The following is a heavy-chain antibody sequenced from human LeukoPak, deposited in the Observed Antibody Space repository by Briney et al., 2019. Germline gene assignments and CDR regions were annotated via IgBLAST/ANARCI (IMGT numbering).Heavy chain of an antibody. CDR2: ISSSSSII. CDR3: ARGGSSRDLDY. CDR1: GFTFSSYS. J-gene: IGHJ4*02. V-gene: IGHV3-48*04. Sequence: GGSLRLSCAASGFTFSSYSMNWVRQAPGKGLEWVSYISSSSSIIYYADSVKGRFTISRDNAKNSLYLQMNSLRAEDTAVYYCARGGSSRDLDYWGQGTLVTVSS. D-gene: IGHD6-13*01.